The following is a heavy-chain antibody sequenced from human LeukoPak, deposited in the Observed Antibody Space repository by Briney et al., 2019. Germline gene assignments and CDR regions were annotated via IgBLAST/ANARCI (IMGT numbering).Heavy chain of an antibody. J-gene: IGHJ4*02. CDR1: GFTFNHYG. Sequence: GGSLRLSCVASGFTFNHYGMNWVRQAPGKGLEWVSIISGSGDSAFYADSVKGGFTISRDNSKNTLYLQMNSLRAEDTAIYYCAQKRGGYTPFDYWGQGTLVTVSS. D-gene: IGHD5-12*01. CDR2: ISGSGDSA. CDR3: AQKRGGYTPFDY. V-gene: IGHV3-23*01.